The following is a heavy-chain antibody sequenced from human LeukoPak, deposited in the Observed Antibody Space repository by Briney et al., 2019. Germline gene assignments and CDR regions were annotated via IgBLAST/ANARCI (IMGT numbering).Heavy chain of an antibody. CDR1: GGSYSGYY. CDR2: INHSGST. Sequence: KPSETLSLTCAVYGGSYSGYYWSWIRQPPGKGLEWIGEINHSGSTNYNPSLKSRVTISVDTSKNQFSLKLSSVTAADTAVYYCARVTIFGVVPFDIWAKGQWSPSLQ. V-gene: IGHV4-34*01. J-gene: IGHJ3*02. CDR3: ARVTIFGVVPFDI. D-gene: IGHD3-3*01.